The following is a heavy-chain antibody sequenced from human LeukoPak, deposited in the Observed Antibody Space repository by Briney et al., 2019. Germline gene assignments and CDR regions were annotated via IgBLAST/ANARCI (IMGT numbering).Heavy chain of an antibody. D-gene: IGHD1-26*01. V-gene: IGHV4-30-4*01. CDR3: ASVSVWELATHPGGSFDY. CDR2: IYHTGTT. Sequence: PSQTLSLTCTVSGGLISRIEYYWSWIRQSPVKGLEWLGRIYHTGTTLYSPHLNNRLTVSVDSSRNQFSLTLNSVTAADTAVYYCASVSVWELATHPGGSFDYWGRGILVTVSS. CDR1: GGLISRIEYY. J-gene: IGHJ4*02.